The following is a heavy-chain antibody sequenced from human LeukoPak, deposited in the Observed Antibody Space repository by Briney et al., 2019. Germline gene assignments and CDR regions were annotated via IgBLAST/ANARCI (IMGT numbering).Heavy chain of an antibody. V-gene: IGHV3-23*01. CDR3: ARGIKYYYDSSGYHHAFDI. D-gene: IGHD3-22*01. CDR1: GFTFSSYG. Sequence: PGGSLRLSCAASGFTFSSYGMSWVRQAPGKGLEWVSAISGSGGSTYYADSVKGRFTISRDNSKNTLYLQMNSLRAEDTALYYCARGIKYYYDSSGYHHAFDIWGQGTMVTVSS. CDR2: ISGSGGST. J-gene: IGHJ3*02.